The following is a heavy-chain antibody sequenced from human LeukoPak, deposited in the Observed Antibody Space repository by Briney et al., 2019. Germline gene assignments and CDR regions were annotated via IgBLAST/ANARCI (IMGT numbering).Heavy chain of an antibody. Sequence: GASVKVPCKASGYTFNIYGISWAQQAPGQGLEWMGWISAYNGDTHYGQRFQGRVTLTIDTSTSTAYMELRNLRSDDTAMYYCARDPSNTSGWYIYFDYWGQGTLVTVSS. V-gene: IGHV1-18*01. CDR3: ARDPSNTSGWYIYFDY. CDR2: ISAYNGDT. D-gene: IGHD6-19*01. CDR1: GYTFNIYG. J-gene: IGHJ4*02.